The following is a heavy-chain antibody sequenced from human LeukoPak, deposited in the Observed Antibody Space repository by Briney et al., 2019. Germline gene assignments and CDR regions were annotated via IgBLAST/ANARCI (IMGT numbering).Heavy chain of an antibody. Sequence: GGSLRLSCAASGFTFSSNYMSWVRQAPGKGLEWVSVIYSGGSTYYADSVKGRFTISRHNSKNTLYLQMNSLRAEDTAVYYCARRDFWSGPYGMDVWGQGTTVTVSS. CDR2: IYSGGST. D-gene: IGHD3-3*01. CDR3: ARRDFWSGPYGMDV. V-gene: IGHV3-53*04. CDR1: GFTFSSNY. J-gene: IGHJ6*02.